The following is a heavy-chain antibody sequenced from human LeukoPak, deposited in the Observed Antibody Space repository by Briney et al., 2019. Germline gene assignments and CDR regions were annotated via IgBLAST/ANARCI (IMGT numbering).Heavy chain of an antibody. CDR2: IYSSGST. D-gene: IGHD5-12*01. CDR1: GVSISGSTYY. CDR3: ARDPYSGYGRFDY. J-gene: IGHJ4*02. V-gene: IGHV4-39*07. Sequence: PSETLSLTCTVSGVSISGSTYYWGWIRQPPGKGLEWIGTIYSSGSTYYNSSLKSRVTISVDTSKNHFSLKLNSVTAADTAVYYCARDPYSGYGRFDYWGQGTLVTVSS.